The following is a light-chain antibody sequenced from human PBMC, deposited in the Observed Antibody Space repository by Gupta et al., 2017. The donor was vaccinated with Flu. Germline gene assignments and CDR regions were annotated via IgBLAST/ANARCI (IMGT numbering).Light chain of an antibody. Sequence: EVVLPQSPATLSLSPGQRATLSCRASQSISKYLAWYQQRPGQAPRLLLSDTSNRATGIPATFSDSGSGTDFTLTSSSLEPEDFAVYYCQQRRSWPWTFGQGTKVEV. CDR2: DTS. J-gene: IGKJ1*01. V-gene: IGKV3-11*01. CDR3: QQRRSWPWT. CDR1: QSISKY.